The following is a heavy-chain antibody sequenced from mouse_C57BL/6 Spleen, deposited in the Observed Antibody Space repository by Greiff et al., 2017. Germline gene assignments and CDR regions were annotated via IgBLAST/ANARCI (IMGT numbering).Heavy chain of an antibody. CDR3: TIYGNYEEAWFAY. Sequence: QVQLQQSGAELVRPGASVTLSCKASGYTFTDYEMHWVKQTPVHGLEWIGAIDPETGGTAYNQKFKGKAILTADKSSSTAYMELRSLTSEDSAVYYGTIYGNYEEAWFAYWGQGTLVTVSA. CDR1: GYTFTDYE. J-gene: IGHJ3*01. CDR2: IDPETGGT. V-gene: IGHV1-15*01. D-gene: IGHD2-1*01.